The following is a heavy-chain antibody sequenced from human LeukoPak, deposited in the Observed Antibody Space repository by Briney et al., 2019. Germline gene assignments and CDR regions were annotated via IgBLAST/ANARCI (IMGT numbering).Heavy chain of an antibody. CDR1: GFSFTGYW. D-gene: IGHD2/OR15-2a*01. V-gene: IGHV3-74*01. CDR3: ARVPVDGYSTSFAY. J-gene: IGHJ4*02. CDR2: INIDASVT. Sequence: GGSLSLSCAASGFSFTGYWMHWVRQAPGKGLVWISRINIDASVTTYADSVKGRFTISRDNAKKTAYLQMNSLRAEDTAVYYFARVPVDGYSTSFAYWRQGSLVTVSS.